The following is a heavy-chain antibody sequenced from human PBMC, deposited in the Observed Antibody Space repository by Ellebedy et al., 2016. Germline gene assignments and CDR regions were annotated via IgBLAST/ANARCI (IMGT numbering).Heavy chain of an antibody. CDR3: ARDFTPQQLVLGAFDI. V-gene: IGHV3-9*01. Sequence: LSLTCAASGFTFDDYAMHWVRQAPGKGLEWVSGISWNSGSIGYADSVKGRFTISRDNAKNSLYLQMNSLRAEDTAVYYCARDFTPQQLVLGAFDIWGQGTMVTVSS. D-gene: IGHD6-13*01. CDR2: ISWNSGSI. CDR1: GFTFDDYA. J-gene: IGHJ3*02.